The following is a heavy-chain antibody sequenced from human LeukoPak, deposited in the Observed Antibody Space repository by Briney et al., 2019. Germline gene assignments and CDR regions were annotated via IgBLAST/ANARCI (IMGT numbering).Heavy chain of an antibody. CDR1: GFIFSNYG. J-gene: IGHJ4*02. CDR3: AREWGRIAVAGGPGY. Sequence: GESLRLSCEASGFIFSNYGTHWVRQAPGKGLEWVALIWYDGQTKFYADSVKGRFTISRDNSGNTLFLHMTSLRVEDTAVYYCAREWGRIAVAGGPGYWGQGALVTVSS. CDR2: IWYDGQTK. V-gene: IGHV3-33*01. D-gene: IGHD6-19*01.